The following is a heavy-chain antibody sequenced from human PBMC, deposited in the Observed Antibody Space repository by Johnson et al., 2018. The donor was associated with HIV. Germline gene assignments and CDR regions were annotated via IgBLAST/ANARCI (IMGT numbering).Heavy chain of an antibody. CDR1: GFTFSSYA. D-gene: IGHD6-19*01. CDR3: ARAGAVGFDAFDI. J-gene: IGHJ3*02. V-gene: IGHV3-30-3*01. CDR2: ISYDGSNK. Sequence: QVQLVESGGGLVQPGRSLRLSCAASGFTFSSYAMHWVRQAPGKGLEWVAVISYDGSNKYYADSVKGRFTISRDNSKNTLYLQMNSLRAEDTAVYYCARAGAVGFDAFDIWGQGTMVTVSS.